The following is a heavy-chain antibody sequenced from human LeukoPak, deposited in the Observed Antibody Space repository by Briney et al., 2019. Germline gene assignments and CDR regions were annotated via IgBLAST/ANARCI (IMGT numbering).Heavy chain of an antibody. D-gene: IGHD6-19*01. Sequence: PGGSLRLSCAASGFTFSTYWMTWVRQAPGKGLEWVANIKQDGSAKYYVDSVKGRFTISRDNAKNSLYLHMNSLRAEDTAVYYCARGSLAVAGSGVDVWGQGTTVTASS. CDR2: IKQDGSAK. J-gene: IGHJ6*02. CDR3: ARGSLAVAGSGVDV. CDR1: GFTFSTYW. V-gene: IGHV3-7*02.